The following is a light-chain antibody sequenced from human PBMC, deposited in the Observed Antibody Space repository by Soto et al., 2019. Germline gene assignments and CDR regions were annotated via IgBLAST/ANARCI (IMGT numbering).Light chain of an antibody. CDR1: QNVNAN. CDR3: QQYNTWLWT. J-gene: IGKJ1*01. Sequence: EVVMTQSPATLSVSPGERATLSCRASQNVNANLAWYQQKPGQAPRLLIHGASTRATGIPARFSGSGFGKEFILTSSSLQSGDFAVYYCQQYNTWLWTFGQGTKVEGK. V-gene: IGKV3-15*01. CDR2: GAS.